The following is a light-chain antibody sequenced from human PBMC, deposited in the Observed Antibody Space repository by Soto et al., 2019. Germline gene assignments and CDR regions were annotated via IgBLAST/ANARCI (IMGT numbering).Light chain of an antibody. V-gene: IGKV1-5*01. J-gene: IGKJ1*01. Sequence: IQMTQSPSTLSASIGDRVTITCRASQSINNRLAWYQQMPGKAPNLLIYDTSSLESGVPSRFRGSGSETEFTLTISSLQPDDFATYYCQQYYSYPWTFGQGTKVDIK. CDR3: QQYYSYPWT. CDR1: QSINNR. CDR2: DTS.